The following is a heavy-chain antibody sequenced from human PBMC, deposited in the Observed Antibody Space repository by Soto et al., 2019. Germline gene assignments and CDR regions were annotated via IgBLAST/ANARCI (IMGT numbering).Heavy chain of an antibody. CDR2: ISPYTGNT. CDR3: VRVENEVTPPPRDF. D-gene: IGHD1-1*01. Sequence: ASVKVSCKASGYTFTRSGIAWVRQAPGQGLEWMGWISPYTGNTHSATKIQGRLTMTTDTSTSTAYMDLGSLTSDDTAVYYWVRVENEVTPPPRDFWGKGTTVT. J-gene: IGHJ6*03. CDR1: GYTFTRSG. V-gene: IGHV1-18*01.